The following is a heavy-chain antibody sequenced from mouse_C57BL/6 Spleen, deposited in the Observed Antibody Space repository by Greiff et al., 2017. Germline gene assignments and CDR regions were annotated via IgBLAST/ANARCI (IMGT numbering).Heavy chain of an antibody. J-gene: IGHJ2*01. CDR1: GYSFTGYF. V-gene: IGHV1-20*01. CDR3: ARSPYYSNYEYYFDY. Sequence: VQLQQSGPELVKPGASVKISCKASGYSFTGYFMNWVMQSHGKSLEWIGRINPYNGDTFYNQKFKGKATLTVDKSSSTAHMELRSLTSEDSAVYYCARSPYYSNYEYYFDYWGQGTTLTVSS. D-gene: IGHD2-5*01. CDR2: INPYNGDT.